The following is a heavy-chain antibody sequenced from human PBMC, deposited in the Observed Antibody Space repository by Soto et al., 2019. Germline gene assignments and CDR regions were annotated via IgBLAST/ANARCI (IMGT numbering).Heavy chain of an antibody. CDR2: IIPIYGTA. Sequence: QVQLVQSGAEVKKPGSSVKVSCKASGGNFTSYVISWVRQAPGQGLEWMGNIIPIYGTANYLQKFRGRVTITAVESTSTVFLELSRLKSEDTAVYYCARDVTQGYSYGFQWFDPWGQGTLVTVSS. CDR1: GGNFTSYV. J-gene: IGHJ5*02. V-gene: IGHV1-69*18. D-gene: IGHD3-10*01. CDR3: ARDVTQGYSYGFQWFDP.